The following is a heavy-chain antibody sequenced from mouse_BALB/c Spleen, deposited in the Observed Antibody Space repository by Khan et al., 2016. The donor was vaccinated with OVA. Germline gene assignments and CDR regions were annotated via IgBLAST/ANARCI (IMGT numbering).Heavy chain of an antibody. J-gene: IGHJ3*01. CDR3: AYHLTGSFAY. Sequence: EVELVESGGDLVKPGGSLKLSCAASGFTFSSYSMSWVRQTPDKRLEWVASISSGGDYTYYPDSVTGRFTISRDNAKNTLYLQMSELKSEDTAMYYCAYHLTGSFAYWGQGTLVTVSA. D-gene: IGHD4-1*01. V-gene: IGHV5-6*01. CDR1: GFTFSSYS. CDR2: ISSGGDYT.